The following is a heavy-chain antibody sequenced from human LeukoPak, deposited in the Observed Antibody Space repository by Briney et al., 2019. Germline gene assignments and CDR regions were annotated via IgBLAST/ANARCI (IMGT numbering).Heavy chain of an antibody. CDR3: ARDQGSIVATSYFDY. CDR1: GYTFTSYY. V-gene: IGHV1-46*01. J-gene: IGHJ4*02. D-gene: IGHD5-12*01. CDR2: INPSGGST. Sequence: ASVKVSCKASGYTFTSYYMHWVRQAPGQGLEWMGIINPSGGSTSYAQKFQGRVTMTRDTSTGTVYMELSSLRSEDTAVYYCARDQGSIVATSYFDYWGQGTLVTVSS.